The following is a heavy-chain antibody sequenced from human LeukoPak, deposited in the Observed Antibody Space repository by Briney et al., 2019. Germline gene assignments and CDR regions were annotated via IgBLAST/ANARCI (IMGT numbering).Heavy chain of an antibody. CDR1: GGSFSGYY. V-gene: IGHV4-34*01. Sequence: SETLSLTCAVYGGSFSGYYWSWIRQPPGKGLEWIGEINHSGSTNYNPSLKSRVTISVDTSKNQFSLKLSSVTAADTAVYYCARMVLSYLYYFDYWGQGNLVTVSS. J-gene: IGHJ4*02. CDR3: ARMVLSYLYYFDY. D-gene: IGHD3-10*01. CDR2: INHSGST.